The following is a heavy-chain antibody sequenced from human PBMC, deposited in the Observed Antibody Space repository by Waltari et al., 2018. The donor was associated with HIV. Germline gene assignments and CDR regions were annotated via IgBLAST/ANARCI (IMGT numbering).Heavy chain of an antibody. D-gene: IGHD1-26*01. V-gene: IGHV1-2*04. Sequence: QVQLLQSGTVLKSPGASVKVACQSSWYTFDAYHIHWLRQAPGEGLGWLGWVSPASGDTDYAPRFEEWINMARDPSTATVYLTLHKVRFDATALYFCARSGSTTWANFDFWGQGTLVSGSS. CDR3: ARSGSTTWANFDF. CDR2: VSPASGDT. J-gene: IGHJ4*02. CDR1: WYTFDAYH.